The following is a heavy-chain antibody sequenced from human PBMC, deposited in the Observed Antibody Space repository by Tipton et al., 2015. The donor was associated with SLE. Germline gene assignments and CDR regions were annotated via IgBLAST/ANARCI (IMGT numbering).Heavy chain of an antibody. CDR3: ARAGDGYNYYYYGLDV. J-gene: IGHJ6*02. CDR2: ISSSSSYI. Sequence: QLVQSGGGLVKPGGSLRLSCAASGFTFSSYSMNWVRQAPGKGLEWVSSISSSSSYIYYADSVKGRFTISRDNAKNSLYLQMNSLRAEDTAVYYCARAGDGYNYYYYGLDVWGQGTTVTVSS. D-gene: IGHD5-24*01. V-gene: IGHV3-21*01. CDR1: GFTFSSYS.